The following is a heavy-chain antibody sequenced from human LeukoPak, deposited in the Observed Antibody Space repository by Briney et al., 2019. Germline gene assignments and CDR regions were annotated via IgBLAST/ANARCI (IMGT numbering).Heavy chain of an antibody. CDR2: IIPIFGTA. J-gene: IGHJ6*03. V-gene: IGHV1-69*06. CDR3: ARVPFYDILTGYYWGTGYYYMDV. CDR1: GGTFSSYA. D-gene: IGHD3-9*01. Sequence: ASVKVSCKASGGTFSSYAISWVRQAPGQGLEWMGGIIPIFGTANYAQRFQGRVTITADKSTSTAYMELSSLRSEDTAVYYCARVPFYDILTGYYWGTGYYYMDVWGKGTTVTVSS.